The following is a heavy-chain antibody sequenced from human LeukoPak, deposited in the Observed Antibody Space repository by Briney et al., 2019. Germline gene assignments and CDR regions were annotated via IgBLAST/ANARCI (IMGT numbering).Heavy chain of an antibody. CDR2: ISSSSSTI. CDR3: ASDAQDSHYDSSGYYYRYFDY. Sequence: GGSLRLSCAASGFTFSSYSMNWVRQAPGKGLEWVSYISSSSSTIYYADSVKGRFTISRDNAKNSLYLQMNSLRDEDTAVYYCASDAQDSHYDSSGYYYRYFDYWGQGTLVTVSS. J-gene: IGHJ4*02. CDR1: GFTFSSYS. V-gene: IGHV3-48*02. D-gene: IGHD3-22*01.